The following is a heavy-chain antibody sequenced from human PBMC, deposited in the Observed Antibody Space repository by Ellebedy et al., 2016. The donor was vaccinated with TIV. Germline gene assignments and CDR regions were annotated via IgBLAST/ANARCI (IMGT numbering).Heavy chain of an antibody. D-gene: IGHD6-19*01. CDR1: GFTFSNYW. CDR3: ARDQWLGRAYYFDY. CDR2: IKQDGSER. V-gene: IGHV3-7*01. Sequence: GGSLRLSCAASGFTFSNYWMSWVRQAPGKGLEWVANIKQDGSERYYVDSMKGRFTISRDNAKNSLYLQMNSLTAEDTAVYYCARDQWLGRAYYFDYWGQGTLVTVSS. J-gene: IGHJ4*02.